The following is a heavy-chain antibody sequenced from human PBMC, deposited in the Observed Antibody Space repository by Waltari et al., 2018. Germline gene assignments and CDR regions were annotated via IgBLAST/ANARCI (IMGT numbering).Heavy chain of an antibody. V-gene: IGHV3-30-3*01. D-gene: IGHD3-22*01. Sequence: QVQLVESGGGVVQPGRSLRLPCAASGFTFSRYAMRWVGQAPGKGLEWVAVISYDGSHKYYADSVKGRFTISRDSSKNTLFLQMNSLRVEDTAVYYCARDIAYHDSSGYYPYYFDYWGQGALVTVSS. CDR3: ARDIAYHDSSGYYPYYFDY. CDR1: GFTFSRYA. CDR2: ISYDGSHK. J-gene: IGHJ4*02.